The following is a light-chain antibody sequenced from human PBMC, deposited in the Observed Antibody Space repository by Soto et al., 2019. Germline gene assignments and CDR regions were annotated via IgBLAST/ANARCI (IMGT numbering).Light chain of an antibody. J-gene: IGKJ4*01. Sequence: EIVLTQSPGTLSLSPGERATLSCRASQSVSSSYLAWYQQKPGQAPSLLIYGASTRATGTPARFSGSGSGTEFTLTISSLQSEDFVVYYCQQYIRWPLTFGGGTKVDIK. CDR2: GAS. CDR3: QQYIRWPLT. CDR1: QSVSSSY. V-gene: IGKV3-15*01.